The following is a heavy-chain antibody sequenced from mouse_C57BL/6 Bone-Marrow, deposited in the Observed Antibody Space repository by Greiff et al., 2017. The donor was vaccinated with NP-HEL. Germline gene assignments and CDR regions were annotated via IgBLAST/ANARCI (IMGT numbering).Heavy chain of an antibody. CDR1: GFSLSTFGMG. V-gene: IGHV8-8*01. J-gene: IGHJ3*01. Sequence: QVTLKVSGPGILQPSQTLSLTCSFSGFSLSTFGMGVGWIRQPSGKGLEWLAHIWWDDDKYYNPALKSRLTISKDTSKNQVFLKIATVDTADTATYYCARISVIYPSGAYWGQGTLVTVSA. D-gene: IGHD3-1*01. CDR2: IWWDDDK. CDR3: ARISVIYPSGAY.